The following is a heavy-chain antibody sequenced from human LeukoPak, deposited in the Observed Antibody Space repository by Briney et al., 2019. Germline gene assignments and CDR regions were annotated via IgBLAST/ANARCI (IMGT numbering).Heavy chain of an antibody. V-gene: IGHV4-39*07. D-gene: IGHD3-10*01. Sequence: PSETLSLTCTVSGGSISSSSYYWGWFRQPPEKGLEWIGNIYYSGSTYYNPSLKSRVTISVDTSKNQFSLKLSSVTAADTAVYYCASSITMVRGVIRHLNWFDPWGQGTLVTVSS. CDR3: ASSITMVRGVIRHLNWFDP. J-gene: IGHJ5*02. CDR2: IYYSGST. CDR1: GGSISSSSYY.